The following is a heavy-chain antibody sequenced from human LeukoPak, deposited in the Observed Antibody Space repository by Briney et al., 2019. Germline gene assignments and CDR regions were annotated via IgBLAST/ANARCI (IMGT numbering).Heavy chain of an antibody. D-gene: IGHD6-13*01. V-gene: IGHV3-23*01. CDR1: GFTFSSYA. J-gene: IGHJ4*02. CDR2: ISGGGST. CDR3: AKNQLVTVYFDY. Sequence: GGSLRLSCAASGFTFSSYAMSWVRQAPGKGLEWVSAISGGGSTYYADSVKGRFTISRDNSKNTLYLQMNSLRAEDTAVYYCAKNQLVTVYFDYWGQGTLVTVSS.